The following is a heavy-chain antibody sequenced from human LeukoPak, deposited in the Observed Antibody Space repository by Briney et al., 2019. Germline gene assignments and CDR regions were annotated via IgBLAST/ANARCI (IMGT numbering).Heavy chain of an antibody. CDR1: GFTSSIYA. J-gene: IGHJ4*02. CDR3: AKDRDRSYYYDSSGTDY. CDR2: ICGRGGST. Sequence: GGSLRLSCAASGFTSSIYAMSGGRHCPGKALEWGSAICGRGGSTYYADSVKDRLTISRDNSKNTLYLQMSSLRAEDTAVYYCAKDRDRSYYYDSSGTDYWGEGTLVTVSS. V-gene: IGHV3-23*01. D-gene: IGHD3-22*01.